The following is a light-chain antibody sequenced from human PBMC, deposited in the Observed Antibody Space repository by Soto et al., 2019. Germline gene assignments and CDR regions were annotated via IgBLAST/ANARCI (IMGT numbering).Light chain of an antibody. CDR2: YDD. J-gene: IGLJ1*01. V-gene: IGLV1-36*01. CDR1: SSNIGNNA. Sequence: QLVLTQPPSVSEAPRQRVTISCSGSSSNIGNNAVTWYQQLPGKAPKLLIYYDDLLPSGVSDRFSGSKSGTSASLAISGLQSEDEADYYCAAWDDSLNGYVFGTGTKLTVL. CDR3: AAWDDSLNGYV.